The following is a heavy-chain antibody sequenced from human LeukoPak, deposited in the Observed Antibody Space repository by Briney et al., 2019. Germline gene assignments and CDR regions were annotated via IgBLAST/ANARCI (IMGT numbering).Heavy chain of an antibody. CDR3: ARGHTAVTRHFDF. V-gene: IGHV3-21*01. J-gene: IGHJ4*02. CDR1: GFTFTTYS. D-gene: IGHD4-17*01. CDR2: ISSGSSAI. Sequence: GVTLRLSCEASGFTFTTYSMTWVRQAPGKGLEGVSIISSGSSAIFSADALKGRFTISRDDAKNLLYLDMNSLRAEDTAVYYCARGHTAVTRHFDFWGQGTLVTVSS.